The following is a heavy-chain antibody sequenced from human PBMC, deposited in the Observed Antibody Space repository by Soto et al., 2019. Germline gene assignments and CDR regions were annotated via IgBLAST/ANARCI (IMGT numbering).Heavy chain of an antibody. V-gene: IGHV6-1*01. Sequence: QTLSLTCAISGDSVSSNSAAWNWIRQSPSRGLEWLGRTYYRSKWYNDYAVSVKSRITINPDTSKNQFSLQLNSVTPEDTAVYYCARDQGSSGWYPNYYYGMDVWGQGTTVTVSS. CDR2: TYYRSKWYN. CDR1: GDSVSSNSAA. D-gene: IGHD6-19*01. J-gene: IGHJ6*02. CDR3: ARDQGSSGWYPNYYYGMDV.